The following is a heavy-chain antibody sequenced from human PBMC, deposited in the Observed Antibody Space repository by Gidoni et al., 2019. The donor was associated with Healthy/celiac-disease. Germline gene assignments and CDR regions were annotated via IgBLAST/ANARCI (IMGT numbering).Heavy chain of an antibody. Sequence: QVQLQQWGAGLLKPSETLSLTCAVYGGSFSGYYWSWIRQPPGKGLEWIGEINHSGSTNYNPSLKSRVTISVDTSKNQFSLKLSSVTAADTAVYYCASRPRDIVATKPFDYWGQGTLVTVSS. J-gene: IGHJ4*02. D-gene: IGHD5-12*01. V-gene: IGHV4-34*01. CDR3: ASRPRDIVATKPFDY. CDR1: GGSFSGYY. CDR2: INHSGST.